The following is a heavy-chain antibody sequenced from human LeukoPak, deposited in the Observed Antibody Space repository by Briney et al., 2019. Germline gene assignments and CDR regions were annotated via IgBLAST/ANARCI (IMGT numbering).Heavy chain of an antibody. CDR2: IIPLFGTA. D-gene: IGHD2-15*01. Sequence: SVKVSCKASAGTFSNYAINWVRQAPGPGLEWMGGIIPLFGTANYAQKFQGRVSITADESTSTGYMELSSLRSEDTAMYYCARRILAYNWFDPWGQGTLVTVSS. J-gene: IGHJ5*02. V-gene: IGHV1-69*13. CDR1: AGTFSNYA. CDR3: ARRILAYNWFDP.